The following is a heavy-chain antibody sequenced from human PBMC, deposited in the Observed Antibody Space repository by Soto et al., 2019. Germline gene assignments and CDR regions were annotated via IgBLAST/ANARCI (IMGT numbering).Heavy chain of an antibody. D-gene: IGHD3-16*02. Sequence: PSETLSLTCAVYGGFLSESYWTWIRQPPGKGLEWIGEINHVGGTNYNPSLKSRVTMSVDTSQNQFSLRLISVTAADTAMYFCVRISYQLPSSVLWHDPWGKGTPVTVS. V-gene: IGHV4-34*01. CDR3: VRISYQLPSSVLWHDP. J-gene: IGHJ5*02. CDR2: INHVGGT. CDR1: GGFLSESY.